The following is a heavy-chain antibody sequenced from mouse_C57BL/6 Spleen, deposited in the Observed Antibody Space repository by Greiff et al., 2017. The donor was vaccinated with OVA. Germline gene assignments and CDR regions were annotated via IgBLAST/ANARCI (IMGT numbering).Heavy chain of an antibody. V-gene: IGHV1-69*01. CDR1: GYTFTSYW. Sequence: QVQLKQPGAELVMPGASVKLSCKASGYTFTSYWMHWVKQRPGQGLEWIGEIDPSDSYTNYNQKFKGKSTLTVDKSSSTAYMQLSSLTSEDSAVYYCARGAITTVSYFDYWGQGTTLTVSS. CDR3: ARGAITTVSYFDY. J-gene: IGHJ2*01. D-gene: IGHD1-1*01. CDR2: IDPSDSYT.